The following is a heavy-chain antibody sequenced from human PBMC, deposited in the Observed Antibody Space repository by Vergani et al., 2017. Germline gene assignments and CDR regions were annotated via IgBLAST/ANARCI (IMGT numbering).Heavy chain of an antibody. V-gene: IGHV4-39*07. CDR2: IYYSGST. CDR3: ARDGVEYSSSPLFDY. CDR1: GGSISSSSYY. Sequence: QFQLQESGPGLVKPSENLSLTCTVSGGSISSSSYYWGWIRQPPGKGLEGIGSIYYSGSTYYNPSLKSRVTISVDTSQNQFSLKLSSVTAADTAVDSCARDGVEYSSSPLFDYWGQGTLVTVSS. D-gene: IGHD6-6*01. J-gene: IGHJ4*02.